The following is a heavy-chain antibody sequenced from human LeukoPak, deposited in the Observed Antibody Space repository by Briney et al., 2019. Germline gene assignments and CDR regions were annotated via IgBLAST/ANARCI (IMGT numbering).Heavy chain of an antibody. CDR1: GYSISRGYY. J-gene: IGHJ4*02. D-gene: IGHD3-10*01. CDR3: ARAGWIITSGIDY. V-gene: IGHV4-38-2*01. CDR2: IYHTGST. Sequence: SETLSLTCGVSGYSISRGYYWAWIRQPPGKGLEWIGTIYHTGSTYYTPSLGSRVTISVDTSKNEFSLNLNSVTAADTAVYSCARAGWIITSGIDYWGQGALVTVSS.